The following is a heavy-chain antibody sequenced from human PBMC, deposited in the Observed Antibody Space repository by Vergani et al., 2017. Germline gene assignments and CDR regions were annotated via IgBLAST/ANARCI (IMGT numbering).Heavy chain of an antibody. CDR3: ARAGFPDIVVVPAAIPAFDI. CDR1: GGTFSSYA. J-gene: IGHJ3*02. Sequence: VQLVQSGAEVKKPGSSVKVSCKASGGTFSSYAISWVRQMPGKGLEWMGRIDPSDSYTNYSPSFQGHVTISADKSISTAYLQWSSLKASDTAMYYCARAGFPDIVVVPAAIPAFDIWGQGTMVTVSS. CDR2: IDPSDSYT. D-gene: IGHD2-2*01. V-gene: IGHV5-10-1*01.